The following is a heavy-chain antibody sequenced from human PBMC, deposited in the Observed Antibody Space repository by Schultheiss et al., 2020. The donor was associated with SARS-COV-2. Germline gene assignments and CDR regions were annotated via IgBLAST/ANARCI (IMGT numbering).Heavy chain of an antibody. D-gene: IGHD6-19*01. J-gene: IGHJ4*02. CDR1: GGSFSGYY. CDR3: ARIAVAGDFDY. V-gene: IGHV4-59*12. Sequence: SETLSLTCAVYGGSFSGYYWSWIRQPPGKGLEWIGYIYYSGSTNYNPSLKSRVTMSVDTSKNQFSLKLSSVTAADTAVYYCARIAVAGDFDYWGQGTLVTVSS. CDR2: IYYSGST.